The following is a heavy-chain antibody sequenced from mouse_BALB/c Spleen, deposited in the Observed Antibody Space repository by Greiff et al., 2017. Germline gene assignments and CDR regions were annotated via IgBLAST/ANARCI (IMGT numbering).Heavy chain of an antibody. CDR3: ARRSYGNYGYFDV. Sequence: EVQLVESGPGLVKPSQSLSLTCTVTGYSITSDYVWNWIRQSPGNQLEWMGYISYSGSTSYNPSLKSRISITRDTSKNQFFLQLNSVTTEDTATSCCARRSYGNYGYFDVWGAGTTVTVSS. V-gene: IGHV3-2*02. D-gene: IGHD2-1*01. J-gene: IGHJ1*01. CDR1: GYSITSDYV. CDR2: ISYSGST.